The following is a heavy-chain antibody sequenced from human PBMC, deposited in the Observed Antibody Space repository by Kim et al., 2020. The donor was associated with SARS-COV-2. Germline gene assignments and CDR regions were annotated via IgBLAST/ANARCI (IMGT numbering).Heavy chain of an antibody. CDR3: AKDMDYDSSGIDM. J-gene: IGHJ3*02. V-gene: IGHV3-30-3*02. CDR2: KK. Sequence: KKDYADSVKGRFAVSRDDSENTLDLQMSGLRPDDTAVYFCAKDMDYDSSGIDMWGQGTMVTVSS. D-gene: IGHD3-22*01.